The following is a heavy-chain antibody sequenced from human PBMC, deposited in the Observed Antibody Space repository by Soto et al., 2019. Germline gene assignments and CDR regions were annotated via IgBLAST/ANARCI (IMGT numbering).Heavy chain of an antibody. J-gene: IGHJ4*02. Sequence: GGSLRLSCEASGFTFSGFDMHWVRQPTGKGLEWVSTIGTAGDTYYAVSVKGRFTISRDNAKNSLSLQMNSQRAVDTAVYFCARGQEVGAHFFDSWGQGTQVTVSS. CDR2: IGTAGDT. CDR1: GFTFSGFD. CDR3: ARGQEVGAHFFDS. V-gene: IGHV3-13*01. D-gene: IGHD2-15*01.